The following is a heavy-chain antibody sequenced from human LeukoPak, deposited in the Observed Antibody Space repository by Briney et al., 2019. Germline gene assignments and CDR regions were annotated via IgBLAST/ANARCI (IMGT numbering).Heavy chain of an antibody. J-gene: IGHJ4*02. CDR1: GFTFSSYA. V-gene: IGHV3-23*01. CDR2: ISGSSGST. Sequence: GGSLRLSCAASGFTFSSYAMNWVRQAPGKGLEWVSAISGSSGSTYYADSVKGRFTISRDNSKNTLYLQMNSLRAEDTAVYYCAKVGPVVVPAARNFDYWGQGTLVTVSS. D-gene: IGHD2-2*01. CDR3: AKVGPVVVPAARNFDY.